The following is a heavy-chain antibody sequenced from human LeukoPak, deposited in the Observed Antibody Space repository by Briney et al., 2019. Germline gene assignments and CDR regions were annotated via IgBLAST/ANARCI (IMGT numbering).Heavy chain of an antibody. Sequence: GGSLRLSCAACGFTFSSYSMSWVRQAPGKGLEWVSAISGSGSNTYYAGSVKGRFTIFRDNSKNTLYLQMNSLRPEDTAVYYCANQLAAATTRFDYWGQGTLVTVSS. CDR2: ISGSGSNT. D-gene: IGHD1-26*01. CDR1: GFTFSSYS. CDR3: ANQLAAATTRFDY. V-gene: IGHV3-23*01. J-gene: IGHJ4*02.